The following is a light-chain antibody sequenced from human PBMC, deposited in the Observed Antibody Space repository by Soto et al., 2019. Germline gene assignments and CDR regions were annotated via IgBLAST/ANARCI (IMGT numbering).Light chain of an antibody. Sequence: EVVMTQSPATLSVSPGERATLSCRASQSVTSNYLAWYQQKPGQAPRLLIYGISSRATGVPDRFSGSGSGTDFTLTISRLEPEDFAVYYCQQYGSSGTFGQGTKV. CDR1: QSVTSNY. CDR3: QQYGSSGT. J-gene: IGKJ1*01. CDR2: GIS. V-gene: IGKV3-20*01.